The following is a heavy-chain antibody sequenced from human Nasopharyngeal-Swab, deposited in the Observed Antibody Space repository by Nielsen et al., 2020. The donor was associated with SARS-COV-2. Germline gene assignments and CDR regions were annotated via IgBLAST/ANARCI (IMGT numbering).Heavy chain of an antibody. CDR1: GYTFTSYG. CDR2: ISAYNGNT. D-gene: IGHD3-9*01. CDR3: ARENYDILTGYRYYYYGMDV. Sequence: ASVKVSCKASGYTFTSYGISWVRQAPGQGLEWMGWISAYNGNTNYAQKLQGRVTMTTDTSTSTAYMELRSLRSDDTAVYYCARENYDILTGYRYYYYGMDVWGQRTTVTVSS. J-gene: IGHJ6*02. V-gene: IGHV1-18*04.